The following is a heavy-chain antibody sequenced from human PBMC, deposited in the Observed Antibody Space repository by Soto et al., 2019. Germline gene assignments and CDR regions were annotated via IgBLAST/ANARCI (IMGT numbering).Heavy chain of an antibody. CDR1: GYTFTSYG. CDR2: ISAYNGNT. D-gene: IGHD2-2*01. Sequence: GASVKVSCKASGYTFTSYGISWVRQAPGQGLEWMGWISAYNGNTNYAQKLQGRVTMTTDTSTSTAYMELRSLRSDDTAVYYCAREGTCSSTSCPTYFSFGMDVWGQGTTVTVSS. CDR3: AREGTCSSTSCPTYFSFGMDV. J-gene: IGHJ6*02. V-gene: IGHV1-18*01.